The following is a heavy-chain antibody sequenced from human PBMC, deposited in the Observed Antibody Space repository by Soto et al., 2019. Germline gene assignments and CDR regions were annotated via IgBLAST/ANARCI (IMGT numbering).Heavy chain of an antibody. CDR2: IYYSGST. J-gene: IGHJ4*02. D-gene: IGHD3-22*01. CDR1: GGSISSGDYY. CDR3: ARIGGGYYAVDY. Sequence: SETLSLTCTVSGGSISSGDYYWSWIRQPPGKGLEWIGYIYYSGSTYYNPSLKSRVTISVDTSKNQFSPKLSSVTAADTAVYYCARIGGGYYAVDYWGQGTLVTVSS. V-gene: IGHV4-30-4*01.